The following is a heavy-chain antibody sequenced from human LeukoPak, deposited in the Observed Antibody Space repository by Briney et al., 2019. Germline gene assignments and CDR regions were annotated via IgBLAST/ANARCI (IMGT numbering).Heavy chain of an antibody. D-gene: IGHD6-13*01. CDR2: INHSGST. CDR1: GGSFSGYY. V-gene: IGHV4-34*01. Sequence: PSETLSLTCAVYGGSFSGYYWSWIRQPPGKGLEWIGEINHSGSTNYNPSLKSRVTISVDTSKNQFSLKLSSVTAADTAVYYWARVPKAAAGRLLRNWFDPWGQGTLVTVSS. J-gene: IGHJ5*02. CDR3: ARVPKAAAGRLLRNWFDP.